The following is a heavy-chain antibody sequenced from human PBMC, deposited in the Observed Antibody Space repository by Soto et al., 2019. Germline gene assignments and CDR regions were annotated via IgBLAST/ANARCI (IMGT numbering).Heavy chain of an antibody. J-gene: IGHJ4*02. CDR3: AEDASYSSSVCFDH. CDR2: ISWDGGNV. V-gene: IGHV3-43*01. CDR1: GFAFDDYS. Sequence: EVQLVESGGVVVQPGGSLRLSCAASGFAFDDYSMQWVRQPPGKGLEWGSLISWDGGNVQYADSVKGRFTISRDNNENPLFLEMKMLSPEDSALYCCAEDASYSSSVCFDHWGQGTLVTVSS. D-gene: IGHD1-26*01.